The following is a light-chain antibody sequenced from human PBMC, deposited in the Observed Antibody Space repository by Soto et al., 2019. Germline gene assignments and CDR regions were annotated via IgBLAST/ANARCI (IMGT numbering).Light chain of an antibody. CDR2: DVS. CDR1: SSDVGGYNY. Sequence: QSALPQPASVSGSPGQSITISCTGTSSDVGGYNYVSWYQQHPGKVPKLMIYDVSNRPSGVSNRFSGSKSGNTASLTISGLQAEDEADYYCSSYTSSSTLVVFGGGTKLTVL. CDR3: SSYTSSSTLVV. J-gene: IGLJ2*01. V-gene: IGLV2-14*01.